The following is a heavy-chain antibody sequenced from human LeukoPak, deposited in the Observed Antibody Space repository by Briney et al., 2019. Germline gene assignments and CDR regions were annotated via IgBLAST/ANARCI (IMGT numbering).Heavy chain of an antibody. V-gene: IGHV3-33*01. D-gene: IGHD5-12*01. CDR2: IWYDGSNK. J-gene: IGHJ6*02. Sequence: LGGSLRLSCAASGFTFSSYGMHWVRRAPGKGLEWVAVIWYDGSNKYYADSVKGRFTISRDNSKNTLYLQMNSLRAEDTAVYYCARERGYSGRYYGMDVWGQGTTVTVSS. CDR3: ARERGYSGRYYGMDV. CDR1: GFTFSSYG.